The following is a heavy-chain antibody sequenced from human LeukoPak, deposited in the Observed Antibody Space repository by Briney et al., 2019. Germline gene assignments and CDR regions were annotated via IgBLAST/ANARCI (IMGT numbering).Heavy chain of an antibody. CDR3: ARDHRFEGIAMVRGALTYYYYGMDV. Sequence: ASVKVSCKASGYTLTSYAMNWVRQAPGQGLEWMGWINTNTGKPTYAQGFTGRFVFSLDTSVSTAYLQICSLKAEDTAVYYCARDHRFEGIAMVRGALTYYYYGMDVWGQGTTVTVSS. V-gene: IGHV7-4-1*01. CDR2: INTNTGKP. D-gene: IGHD3-10*01. CDR1: GYTLTSYA. J-gene: IGHJ6*02.